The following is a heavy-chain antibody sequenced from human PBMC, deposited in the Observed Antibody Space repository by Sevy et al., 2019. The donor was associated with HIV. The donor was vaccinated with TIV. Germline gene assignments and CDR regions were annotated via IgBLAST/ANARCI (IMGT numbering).Heavy chain of an antibody. J-gene: IGHJ4*02. D-gene: IGHD2-2*03. CDR2: ISSSGSTI. CDR1: GFTFSSYE. V-gene: IGHV3-48*03. CDR3: ARDSRRVGFWATEGVDFDY. Sequence: GESLKISCAASGFTFSSYEMNWVRQAPGKGLEWVSYISSSGSTIYYADSVKGRFTISRDNAKNSLYLQMNSLRAEDTAVYYCARDSRRVGFWATEGVDFDYWGQGTLVTVSS.